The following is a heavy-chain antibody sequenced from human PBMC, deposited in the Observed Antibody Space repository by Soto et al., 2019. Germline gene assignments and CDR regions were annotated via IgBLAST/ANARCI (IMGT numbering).Heavy chain of an antibody. CDR1: GFTFSSYG. Sequence: HPGGSLRLSCAASGFTFSSYGMDWVRQAPGKGLEWVAVISYDGSNKYYADSVKGRFTISRDNSKNTLYLQMNSLRAEDTAVYYCAKEGPRYYYYYMDVWGKGTTVTVS. V-gene: IGHV3-30*18. J-gene: IGHJ6*03. CDR3: AKEGPRYYYYYMDV. CDR2: ISYDGSNK.